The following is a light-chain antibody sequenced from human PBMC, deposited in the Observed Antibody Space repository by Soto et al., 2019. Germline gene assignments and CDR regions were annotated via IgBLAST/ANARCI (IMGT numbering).Light chain of an antibody. CDR2: KAS. J-gene: IGKJ4*01. CDR1: QKTDNW. Sequence: EIQMTQSPSTLSASIGDRVTITCRASQKTDNWVAWYQQKPGKAPQLLIYKASTLHRGVPSRFSGSGSQTEFTLTISSLQPDDSATYYCQQYKSFSEVTFGGGTKVEIK. CDR3: QQYKSFSEVT. V-gene: IGKV1-5*03.